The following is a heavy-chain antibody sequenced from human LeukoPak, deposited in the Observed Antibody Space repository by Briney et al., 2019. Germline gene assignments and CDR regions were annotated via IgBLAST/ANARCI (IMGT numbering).Heavy chain of an antibody. CDR2: ISSSSIYK. V-gene: IGHV3-21*06. CDR1: GVIFTIDS. CDR3: VRDNRDAFDI. J-gene: IGHJ3*02. Sequence: PRGALRLSSAASGVIFTIDSTNWVRHGPGTGREWVSAISSSSIYKFNAESVKGRFTISRDNTRNLLYLQMNSLSAEDTAVYNCVRDNRDAFDIWGQGTMVTVSS.